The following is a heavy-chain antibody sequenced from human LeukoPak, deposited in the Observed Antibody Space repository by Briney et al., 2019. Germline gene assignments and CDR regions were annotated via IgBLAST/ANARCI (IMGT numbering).Heavy chain of an antibody. CDR1: GFTFSSYA. V-gene: IGHV3-23*01. CDR3: AKGEDYSNYYGMDV. CDR2: ISGSGGST. Sequence: GGSLRLSCAASGFTFSSYAMSWVRQAPGEGLEWVSAISGSGGSTYYADSVKGRFTISRDNSKNTLYLQMNSLRAEDTAVYYCAKGEDYSNYYGMDVWGQGTTVTVSS. J-gene: IGHJ6*02. D-gene: IGHD4-11*01.